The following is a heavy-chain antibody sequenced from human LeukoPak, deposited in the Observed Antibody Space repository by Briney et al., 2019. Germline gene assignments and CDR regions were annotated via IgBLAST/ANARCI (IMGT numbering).Heavy chain of an antibody. J-gene: IGHJ4*02. CDR3: ARGGGRYCSSTSCYSVGFDY. Sequence: SETLSLTCTVSGGSISSGDYYWSWIRQPPWKGLEWIGDIYYSGSTYYNPSLKGRVTISVDTSKNQFSLKLSSVTAADTAVYYCARGGGRYCSSTSCYSVGFDYWGQGTLVTVSS. V-gene: IGHV4-30-4*08. CDR2: IYYSGST. CDR1: GGSISSGDYY. D-gene: IGHD2-2*02.